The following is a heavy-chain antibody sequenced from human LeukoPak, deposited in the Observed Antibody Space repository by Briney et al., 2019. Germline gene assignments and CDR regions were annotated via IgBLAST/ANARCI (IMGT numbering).Heavy chain of an antibody. D-gene: IGHD4-11*01. CDR2: IYSGGST. Sequence: PGGSLRLSCAASGFTVSTNYMSWVRQAPGKGLEWVSVIYSGGSTYYADSVKGRFTISRDNSKNTLYLQMNSLRAEDTAVYYCARAHIAYSNYVWGQGTLVTVSS. J-gene: IGHJ4*02. CDR3: ARAHIAYSNYV. CDR1: GFTVSTNY. V-gene: IGHV3-53*01.